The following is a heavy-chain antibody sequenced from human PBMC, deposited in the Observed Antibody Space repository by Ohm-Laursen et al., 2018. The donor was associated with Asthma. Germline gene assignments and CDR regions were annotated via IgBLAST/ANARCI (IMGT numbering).Heavy chain of an antibody. CDR1: GFTFSDHF. J-gene: IGHJ4*02. CDR3: ARGSLEGPQ. V-gene: IGHV3-74*01. Sequence: GSLRLSCAASGFTFSDHFMHWVRQGPGEGLVWISHIFPHGRHTNYADSVKGRFTISRDDAQNTLYLQMNSLRADDTAVYYCARGSLEGPQWGQGTLVTVSS. CDR2: IFPHGRHT. D-gene: IGHD5-24*01.